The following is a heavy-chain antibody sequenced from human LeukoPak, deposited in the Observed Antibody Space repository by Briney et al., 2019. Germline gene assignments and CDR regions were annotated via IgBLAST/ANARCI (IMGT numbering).Heavy chain of an antibody. J-gene: IGHJ4*02. CDR3: AIDLVVSRADFDY. D-gene: IGHD3-16*01. CDR2: ISRSGVST. CDR1: GFTFSSYA. V-gene: IGHV3-23*01. Sequence: GGSLRLSGAVSGFTFSSYAMTWLRQAPGKGLEWVSAISRSGVSTYYADSVKGRFTISRDNSKNTLYLHMNSLRAEDTAVYYCAIDLVVSRADFDYWGRGTLVTVSS.